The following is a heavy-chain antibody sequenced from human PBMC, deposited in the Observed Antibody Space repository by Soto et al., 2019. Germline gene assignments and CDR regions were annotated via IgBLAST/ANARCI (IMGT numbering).Heavy chain of an antibody. V-gene: IGHV3-15*01. J-gene: IGHJ6*02. D-gene: IGHD2-2*01. Sequence: EVQLVESGGGLVKPGGSLRLSCAASGLIFTNAWMTWVRRAPGKGLAWVGRLKSQMDGGTTDYAAFVKGRFTISRDDSKNTLYLQMNSLGTEDTAVYYCATVGYCGGSSCYASYCGMDVWGQGTTVTVSS. CDR3: ATVGYCGGSSCYASYCGMDV. CDR1: GLIFTNAW. CDR2: LKSQMDGGTT.